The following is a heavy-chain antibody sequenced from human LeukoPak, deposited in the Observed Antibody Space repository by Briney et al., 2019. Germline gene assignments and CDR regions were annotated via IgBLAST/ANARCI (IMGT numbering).Heavy chain of an antibody. CDR2: ISSSSSYI. V-gene: IGHV3-21*01. D-gene: IGHD6-19*01. Sequence: GGSLRLSCAASGFTFSSYSMNWVRQAPGKGLEWVSSISSSSSYIYYADSVKGRFTISRDNAKNSLYLQMNSLRAEDTAVYYCARELAVAGEDNWFDPWGQGTLVTVSS. J-gene: IGHJ5*02. CDR1: GFTFSSYS. CDR3: ARELAVAGEDNWFDP.